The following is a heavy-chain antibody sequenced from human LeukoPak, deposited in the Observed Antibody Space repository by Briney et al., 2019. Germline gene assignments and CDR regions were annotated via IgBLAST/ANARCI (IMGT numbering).Heavy chain of an antibody. CDR2: IWYDGSNK. V-gene: IGHV3-33*01. Sequence: PGRSLRLSCAASGFTFSSYGMHWARQAPGKGLEWVAVIWYDGSNKYYADSVKGRFTISRDNSKNTLYLQMNSLRAEDTAVYYCARDLYYYDSSGYYDYWGQGTLVTVSS. D-gene: IGHD3-22*01. CDR1: GFTFSSYG. J-gene: IGHJ4*02. CDR3: ARDLYYYDSSGYYDY.